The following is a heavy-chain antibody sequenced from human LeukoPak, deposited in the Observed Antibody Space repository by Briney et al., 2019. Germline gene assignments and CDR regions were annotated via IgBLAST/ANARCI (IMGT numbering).Heavy chain of an antibody. CDR1: GGSISSYY. D-gene: IGHD3-22*01. J-gene: IGHJ4*02. CDR3: ARGRGGYAQPYYFDY. CDR2: IYYSGST. Sequence: SETLSLTCTVSGGSISSYYWSWIRQPPGKGLEWIGYIYYSGSTNYNPSLKSRVTISVDTSKYQFSLKLSSVTAADTAVYYCARGRGGYAQPYYFDYWGQGTLVTVSS. V-gene: IGHV4-59*01.